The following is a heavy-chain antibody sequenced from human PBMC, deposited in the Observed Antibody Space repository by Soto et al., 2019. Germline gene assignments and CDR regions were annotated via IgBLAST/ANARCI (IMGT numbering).Heavy chain of an antibody. CDR3: AKDMGYDILTGSFFDY. V-gene: IGHV3-9*01. Sequence: GGSLRLSCAASGFTFDDCAMHWVRQAPGKGLEWVSGISWNSGSIGYADSVKGRFTISRDNAKNSLYLQMNSLRAEDTALYYCAKDMGYDILTGSFFDYWGQGTLVTVSS. J-gene: IGHJ4*02. CDR2: ISWNSGSI. D-gene: IGHD3-9*01. CDR1: GFTFDDCA.